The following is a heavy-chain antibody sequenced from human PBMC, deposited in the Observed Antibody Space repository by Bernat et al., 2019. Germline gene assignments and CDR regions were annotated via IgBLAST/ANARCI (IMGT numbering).Heavy chain of an antibody. D-gene: IGHD5-12*01. CDR3: ARDPASIIVATPVDYMDV. CDR2: INAGNGNT. V-gene: IGHV1-3*01. J-gene: IGHJ6*03. CDR1: TFTSYA. Sequence: TFTSYAMHWVRQAPGQRLEWMGWINAGNGNTKYSQKFQGRVTITRDTSASTAYMELSSLRSEDTAVYYCARDPASIIVATPVDYMDVWG.